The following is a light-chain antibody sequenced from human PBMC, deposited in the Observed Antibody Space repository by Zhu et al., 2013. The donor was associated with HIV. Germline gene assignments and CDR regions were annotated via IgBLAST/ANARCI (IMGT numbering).Light chain of an antibody. CDR3: SSYTSTSTVV. J-gene: IGLJ2*01. CDR1: RSDVGSYNL. Sequence: QSALTQPASVSGSPGQSITISCTGTRSDVGSYNLVSWYQQHPDKAPKLIIYEVTKRPSGVSNRFSGSKSGNAASLTISGLQAEDEADYYCSSYTSTSTVVFGGGTKLTVL. V-gene: IGLV2-14*02. CDR2: EVT.